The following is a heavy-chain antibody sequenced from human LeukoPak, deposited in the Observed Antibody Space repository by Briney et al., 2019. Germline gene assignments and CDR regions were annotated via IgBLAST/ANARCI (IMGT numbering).Heavy chain of an antibody. V-gene: IGHV3-23*01. CDR3: ANPRPDYDFWSGFDY. D-gene: IGHD3-3*01. J-gene: IGHJ4*02. CDR1: GFTFSNYG. Sequence: GGSLRLSCAASGFTFSNYGMSWVRQAPGKGLEWVSGISGSGGSTHYADSVKGRFTISRDNSKNTLYLQMNSLRAEDTAVYYCANPRPDYDFWSGFDYWGQGALVTVSS. CDR2: ISGSGGST.